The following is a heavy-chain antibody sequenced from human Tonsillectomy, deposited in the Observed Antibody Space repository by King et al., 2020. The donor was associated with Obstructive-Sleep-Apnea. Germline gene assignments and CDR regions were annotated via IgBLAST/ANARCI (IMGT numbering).Heavy chain of an antibody. J-gene: IGHJ4*02. Sequence: VQLVQSWGGVVQPGGSLRLSCAASGFTFRSYSMHWVRQAPGKGLEWVAVIRYDESNKYYADSVKGLLTISRDNSKNTLYLQMNSLRAEDTALYYCAKDRQGYQVSDYWGQGTLVTVSS. V-gene: IGHV3-30*02. CDR1: GFTFRSYS. CDR3: AKDRQGYQVSDY. D-gene: IGHD2-2*01. CDR2: IRYDESNK.